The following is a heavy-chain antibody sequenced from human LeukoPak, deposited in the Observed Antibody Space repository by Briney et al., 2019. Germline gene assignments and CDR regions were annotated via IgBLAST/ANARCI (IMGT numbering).Heavy chain of an antibody. CDR1: GYSFNIYW. CDR3: ARLDSSGYYFFQH. J-gene: IGHJ1*01. CDR2: IYPGDSDT. D-gene: IGHD3-22*01. Sequence: GESLKISCKDSGYSFNIYWIAWVRQMPGKGLEWMGIIYPGDSDTRYSPSFQGQVTISADKSISTAYLQWSSLKASDTAMYYCARLDSSGYYFFQHWGQGTLVTVSS. V-gene: IGHV5-51*01.